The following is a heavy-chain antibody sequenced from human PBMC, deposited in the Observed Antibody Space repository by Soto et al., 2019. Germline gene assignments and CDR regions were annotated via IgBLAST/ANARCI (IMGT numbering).Heavy chain of an antibody. CDR3: ARGGIVAVPAALSSYDDYTNYRFDS. V-gene: IGHV1-69*01. D-gene: IGHD2-8*01. J-gene: IGHJ4*02. CDR1: GGSFSDFA. Sequence: QVQLAQSGAEVRQPGSSVKVSCRASGGSFSDFAFSWVRQAPGQGLEWMGGIIPMFAATKYAQRFQGRVTITAYASTRTVYLALSSLTSDDSAVYYCARGGIVAVPAALSSYDDYTNYRFDSWGQGTLVSVSS. CDR2: IIPMFAAT.